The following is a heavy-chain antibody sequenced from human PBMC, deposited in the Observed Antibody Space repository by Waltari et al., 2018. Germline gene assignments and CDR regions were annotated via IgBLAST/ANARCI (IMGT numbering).Heavy chain of an antibody. CDR3: ASETFDY. J-gene: IGHJ4*02. CDR2: TNRDGSST. Sequence: EVQLVEAGAALVQPGGSLGVACAASGFTFNTYWMHWVRQAPGKGLVLVSRTNRDGSSTTYADSVKGRFTISRDNAKNTVYLQMNSLRAEDTAVYYCASETFDYWGQGTLVTVSS. CDR1: GFTFNTYW. V-gene: IGHV3-74*01.